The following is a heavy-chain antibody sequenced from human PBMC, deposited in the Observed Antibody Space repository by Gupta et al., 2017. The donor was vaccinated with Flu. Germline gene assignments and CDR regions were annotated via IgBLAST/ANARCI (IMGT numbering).Heavy chain of an antibody. CDR3: ARDSSREGDFFDP. V-gene: IGHV3-48*03. Sequence: EVEVVESGGGLAQPGGSLRLSCAASGFSLYNYEMSWFRQAPGKGLEWISYIDPTGANTAFADSVKGRFTLSRDSAGRSLFLHLSSLGVEDTAVYYCARDSSREGDFFDPWGQGTLVTVSS. CDR1: GFSLYNYE. CDR2: IDPTGANT. D-gene: IGHD1-26*01. J-gene: IGHJ5*02.